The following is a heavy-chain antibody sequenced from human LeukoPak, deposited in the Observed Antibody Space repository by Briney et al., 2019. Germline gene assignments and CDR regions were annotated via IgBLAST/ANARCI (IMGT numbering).Heavy chain of an antibody. CDR3: ARLRYYDFWSGYYYFDY. V-gene: IGHV4-38-2*01. Sequence: KPSETLSLTCAVSGSSISSAYYWGWLRQSPATGLEWIGNVYHSGSSDCNPSLKSRVTISVDTSKNQFSLKLSSVTAADTAVYYCARLRYYDFWSGYYYFDYWGQGTLVTVSS. J-gene: IGHJ4*02. D-gene: IGHD3-3*01. CDR1: GSSISSAYY. CDR2: VYHSGSS.